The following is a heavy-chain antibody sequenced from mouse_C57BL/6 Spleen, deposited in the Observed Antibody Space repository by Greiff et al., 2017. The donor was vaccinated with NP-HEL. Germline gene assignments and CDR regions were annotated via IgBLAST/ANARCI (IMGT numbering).Heavy chain of an antibody. CDR2: IHPNSGST. CDR1: GYTFTSYW. D-gene: IGHD1-1*01. Sequence: VQLQQPGAELVKPGASVKLSCKASGYTFTSYWMHWVKQRPGQGLEWIGMIHPNSGSTNYNEKFKSKATLTVDKSSSTAYMQLSSLTSEDSAVYYCARGDYGSSPKDAMDYWGQGTSVTVSS. J-gene: IGHJ4*01. V-gene: IGHV1-64*01. CDR3: ARGDYGSSPKDAMDY.